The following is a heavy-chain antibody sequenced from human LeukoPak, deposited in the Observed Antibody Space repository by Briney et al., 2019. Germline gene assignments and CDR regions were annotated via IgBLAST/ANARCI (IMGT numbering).Heavy chain of an antibody. D-gene: IGHD3-3*01. CDR3: ARNDYYFEY. CDR1: GGSFSGYY. J-gene: IGHJ4*02. CDR2: INHGGTT. Sequence: SETLSLTCAVYGGSFSGYYWSWIRQPPGKGLEWIGEINHGGTTIYNPSLKSRVIISVDTSRNQFSLKLTSATAADTAVYYCARNDYYFEYWGQGTLVTVSS. V-gene: IGHV4-34*01.